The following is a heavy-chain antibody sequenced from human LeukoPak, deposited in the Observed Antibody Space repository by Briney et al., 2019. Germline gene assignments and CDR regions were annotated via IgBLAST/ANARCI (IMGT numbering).Heavy chain of an antibody. CDR1: GGSISSCY. J-gene: IGHJ5*02. D-gene: IGHD3-3*01. CDR3: ARLIRFDFWSGYYRSNWFDP. CDR2: IYYSGST. Sequence: SETLSLTCTVSGGSISSCYWSWIRQPPGKGLEWIGYIYYSGSTNYNPSLKSRVTISVDTSKNQFSLKLSSVTAADTAVYYCARLIRFDFWSGYYRSNWFDPWGQGTLVTVSS. V-gene: IGHV4-59*08.